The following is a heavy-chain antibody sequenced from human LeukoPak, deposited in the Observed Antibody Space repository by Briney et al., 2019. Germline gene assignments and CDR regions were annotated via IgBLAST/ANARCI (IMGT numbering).Heavy chain of an antibody. CDR3: ARDTVNGPFVISLDY. V-gene: IGHV3-48*03. CDR2: FSSGGNAE. CDR1: GFSLTSYE. Sequence: GGSLRLSCAASGFSLTSYEMNWVRQTPGRGLEWASHFSSGGNAEYYADSVRGRFSMSRDNAKNSLYLEMNSLRAEDTAVYYCARDTVNGPFVISLDYWGQGALVTVSS. D-gene: IGHD2-8*01. J-gene: IGHJ4*02.